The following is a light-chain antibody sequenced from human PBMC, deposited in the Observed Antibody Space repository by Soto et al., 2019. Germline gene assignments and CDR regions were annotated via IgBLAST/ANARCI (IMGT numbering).Light chain of an antibody. Sequence: QSVLTQPPSASGTPGQRVTMSCSGSSSNIVSYSVSWYLHLPGTAPKLLIYSDNQRPSGVPDRFSGSKSGTSASLAISGLQSEDEADYYCASWDDSLNRPVFGGGTKLTVL. V-gene: IGLV1-44*01. CDR3: ASWDDSLNRPV. CDR1: SSNIVSYS. CDR2: SDN. J-gene: IGLJ3*02.